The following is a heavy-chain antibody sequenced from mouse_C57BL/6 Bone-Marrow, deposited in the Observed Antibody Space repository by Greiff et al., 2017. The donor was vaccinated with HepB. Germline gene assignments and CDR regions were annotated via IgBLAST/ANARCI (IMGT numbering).Heavy chain of an antibody. CDR1: GFTFSSYA. J-gene: IGHJ2*01. V-gene: IGHV5-4*01. CDR2: ISDGGSYT. Sequence: EVQVVESGGGLVKPGGSLKLPCAASGFTFSSYAMSWVRQTPEKRLEWVATISDGGSYTYYPDNVKGRFTISRDNAKNNLYLQMSHLKSEDTAMYYCARDLGDGYFDYWGQGTTLTVSS. D-gene: IGHD2-3*01. CDR3: ARDLGDGYFDY.